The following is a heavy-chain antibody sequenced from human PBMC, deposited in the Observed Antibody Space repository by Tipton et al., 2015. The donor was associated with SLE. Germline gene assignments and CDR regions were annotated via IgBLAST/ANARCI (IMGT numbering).Heavy chain of an antibody. D-gene: IGHD2-21*02. CDR3: ARQSGIVVVTAIPHWFDP. V-gene: IGHV4-38-2*01. Sequence: TLSLTCAVSDFSISSGYYWGWIRQPPGKGPEWIGSINHGGGTYYNPSLKSRVTLSQDTSKNQFSLNLSSVTAADTAVYYCARQSGIVVVTAIPHWFDPWGQGTLVTVSS. CDR2: INHGGGT. CDR1: DFSISSGYY. J-gene: IGHJ5*02.